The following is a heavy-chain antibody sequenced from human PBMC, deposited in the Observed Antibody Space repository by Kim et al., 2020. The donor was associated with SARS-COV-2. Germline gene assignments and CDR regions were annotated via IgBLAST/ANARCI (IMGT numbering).Heavy chain of an antibody. CDR2: INPNSGGT. CDR1: GYTFIGYY. D-gene: IGHD2-8*02. Sequence: ASVKVSCRASGYTFIGYYMNWVRQAPGQGLEWVGRINPNSGGTDLAQKFQGRVTMTRDTSITTAYMELSGLTSDDTAMYYCVRDVPPYCPGGVCPNGDYWGQGTLVTVSS. V-gene: IGHV1-2*06. CDR3: VRDVPPYCPGGVCPNGDY. J-gene: IGHJ4*02.